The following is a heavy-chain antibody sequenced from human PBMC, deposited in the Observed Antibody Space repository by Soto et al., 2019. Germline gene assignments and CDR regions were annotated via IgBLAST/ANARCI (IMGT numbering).Heavy chain of an antibody. CDR3: AHRFRGRGSYGIDY. V-gene: IGHV2-5*02. CDR1: GFSLSTSGVG. CDR2: IYWDDDK. D-gene: IGHD1-26*01. Sequence: QITLKESGPTLVKPTQTLTLTCTFSGFSLSTSGVGVGWIRQPPGKALEWLALIYWDDDKHYSPSLKSRLTITNDTSKHQVVLTMTNMDPVDTATYYCAHRFRGRGSYGIDYWGQGTLVTVSS. J-gene: IGHJ4*02.